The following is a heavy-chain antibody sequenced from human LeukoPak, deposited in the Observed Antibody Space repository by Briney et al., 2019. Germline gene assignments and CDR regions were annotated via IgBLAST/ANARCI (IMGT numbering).Heavy chain of an antibody. V-gene: IGHV3-7*03. D-gene: IGHD3-9*01. J-gene: IGHJ4*02. Sequence: GGSLRLSCAASGFTFSSYWMSWVRQAPGKGLEWVANIKQDGSEKYYVDSVKGRFTISRDNAKNSLYLQMNSLRAEDTAAYYCARDDSYILTGYDYWGQGTLVTVSS. CDR3: ARDDSYILTGYDY. CDR2: IKQDGSEK. CDR1: GFTFSSYW.